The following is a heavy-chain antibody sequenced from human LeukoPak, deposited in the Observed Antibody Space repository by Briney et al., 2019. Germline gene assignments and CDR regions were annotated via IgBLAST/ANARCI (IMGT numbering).Heavy chain of an antibody. CDR1: GGSISSYY. CDR2: IYYSGST. D-gene: IGHD6-6*01. CDR3: ARGFYGSSWSYYYMDV. V-gene: IGHV4-59*01. Sequence: SETLSLTCTVSGGSISSYYWSWIRQPPGKGLEWIGYIYYSGSTNYNPSLKSRVTISVDTSKNQFSLKLSSVTAADTAVYYCARGFYGSSWSYYYMDVWGKGTTVTVSS. J-gene: IGHJ6*03.